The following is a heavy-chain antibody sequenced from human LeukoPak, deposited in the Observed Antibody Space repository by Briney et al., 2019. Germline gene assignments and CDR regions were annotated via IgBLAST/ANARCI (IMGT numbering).Heavy chain of an antibody. CDR1: GFTFSSYS. CDR2: ISSSSSYI. D-gene: IGHD3-10*01. Sequence: GGSLRLSCAASGFTFSSYSMNWVRQAPGKGLEWVSSISSSSSYIYYADSVKGRFNISRDNAKNSLYLQMNSLRAEDTAVYYCARNYGSGMGDFDYWGQGTLVSVSS. CDR3: ARNYGSGMGDFDY. V-gene: IGHV3-21*01. J-gene: IGHJ4*02.